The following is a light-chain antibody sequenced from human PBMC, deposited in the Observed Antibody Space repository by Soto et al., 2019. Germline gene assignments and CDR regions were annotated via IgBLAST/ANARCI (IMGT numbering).Light chain of an antibody. V-gene: IGKV3-15*01. CDR2: GAS. Sequence: EIVMTQSPPTLSVSPGERATLSCRASQSVSSNLAWYQQKPGQAPRLLIYGASTRATGIPARFSGSGSGTEFTLTISSLQSEDFAVYYCQQYNNWTRTFGQGTRVDIK. CDR1: QSVSSN. J-gene: IGKJ1*01. CDR3: QQYNNWTRT.